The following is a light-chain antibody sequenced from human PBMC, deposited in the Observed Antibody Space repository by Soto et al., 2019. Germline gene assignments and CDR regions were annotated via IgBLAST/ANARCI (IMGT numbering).Light chain of an antibody. CDR1: SSNIWAGYD. CDR2: GNN. J-gene: IGLJ3*02. CDR3: QSYDSSLSGWV. Sequence: QSVLTQPPSVSGAPGQRVTISCTGSSSNIWAGYDVHWYQQLPGTAPKLLIYGNNNRPSGVPDRFSGSKSATSDSLAITGLQAEDEADYYCQSYDSSLSGWVFGGGTKLTVL. V-gene: IGLV1-40*01.